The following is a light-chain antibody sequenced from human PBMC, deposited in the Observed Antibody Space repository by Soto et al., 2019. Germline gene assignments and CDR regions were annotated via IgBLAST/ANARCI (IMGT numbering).Light chain of an antibody. J-gene: IGKJ1*01. Sequence: IQMTHSPSTLYGSLLDRVAIAGRASQSISSWLAWYQQKPGKAPKLLIYDACSLESGVPSSFSGSASGTEFTLTISSLQPDDFASYYCKQYNSYWTFGQGNKGDIK. CDR2: DAC. V-gene: IGKV1-5*01. CDR1: QSISSW. CDR3: KQYNSYWT.